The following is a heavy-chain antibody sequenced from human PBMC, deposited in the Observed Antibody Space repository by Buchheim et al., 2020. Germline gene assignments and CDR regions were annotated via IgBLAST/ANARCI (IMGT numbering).Heavy chain of an antibody. Sequence: EVQLVESGGALVLPGGSLRLPCAASGFTFNTYWMTWVRQAPAKGLEWVAIIILDGRNKYYLVSVRGRFTISRDNANNSLSLQMNSLSAEDTAVYYCAKDRGFYDTTGASDYWGQGT. CDR3: AKDRGFYDTTGASDY. V-gene: IGHV3-7*01. CDR2: IILDGRNK. D-gene: IGHD3-22*01. J-gene: IGHJ4*02. CDR1: GFTFNTYW.